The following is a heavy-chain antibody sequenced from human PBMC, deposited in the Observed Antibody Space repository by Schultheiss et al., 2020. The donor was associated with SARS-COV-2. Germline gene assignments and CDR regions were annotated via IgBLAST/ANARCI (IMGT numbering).Heavy chain of an antibody. D-gene: IGHD3-22*01. CDR2: ISSSSSYT. CDR1: GFTFSDYY. CDR3: ARDYYYDSSGYGWYFDL. J-gene: IGHJ2*01. Sequence: GGSLRLSCAASGFTFSDYYTSWIRQAPGKGLEWVSYISSSSSYTNYADSVKGRFTISRDNAKNSLYLQMNSLRAEDTAVYYCARDYYYDSSGYGWYFDLWGRGTLVTVSS. V-gene: IGHV3-11*06.